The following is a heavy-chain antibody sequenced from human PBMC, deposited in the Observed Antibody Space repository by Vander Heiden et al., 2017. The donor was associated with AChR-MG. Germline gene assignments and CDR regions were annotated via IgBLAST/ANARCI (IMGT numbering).Heavy chain of an antibody. Sequence: QLQLEESGSGLVKPLETLSLTCAVSGGSINNDGSYWSWVRQPLGEGLEWIGYIYHDGTTYYNPSLKSRVSISRDRSRNQFSLNLRSVSAADTAVYYCARGDENTAYYAFDHWGQGTLVTVSS. V-gene: IGHV4-30-2*01. D-gene: IGHD3-22*01. CDR2: IYHDGTT. CDR1: GGSINNDGSY. CDR3: ARGDENTAYYAFDH. J-gene: IGHJ4*02.